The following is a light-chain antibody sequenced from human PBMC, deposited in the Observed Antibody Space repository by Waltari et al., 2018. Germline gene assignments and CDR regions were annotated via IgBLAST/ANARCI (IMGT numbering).Light chain of an antibody. CDR3: SSYTSSSTWV. V-gene: IGLV2-14*04. J-gene: IGLJ3*02. Sequence: WSQQHPGKAPNLMISDVSKRPSGVSNRFTGSKSDNTASLTISGLQAEDEADYYCSSYTSSSTWVFGGGTKLTVL. CDR2: DVS.